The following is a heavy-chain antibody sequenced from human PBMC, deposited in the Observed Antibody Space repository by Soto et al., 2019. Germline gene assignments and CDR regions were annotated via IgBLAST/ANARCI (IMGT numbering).Heavy chain of an antibody. Sequence: QVQLVESGGGVVQPGESLRLSCAASAFTFSNYGMHWVRQGPGKGLEWVAVISHDGNNKYYAESLKGRFTISRDDPKNTLYLQMNSLRVEDTAMYYCAKGTRPYYDFWSGQRLDYSMDVW. CDR2: ISHDGNNK. V-gene: IGHV3-30*18. D-gene: IGHD3-3*01. CDR3: AKGTRPYYDFWSGQRLDYSMDV. CDR1: AFTFSNYG. J-gene: IGHJ6*01.